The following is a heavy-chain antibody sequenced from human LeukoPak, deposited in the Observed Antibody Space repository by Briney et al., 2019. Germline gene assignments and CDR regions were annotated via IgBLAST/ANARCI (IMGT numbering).Heavy chain of an antibody. CDR3: TTDPFQNIVVVPAAIIKMDY. CDR1: GFTFSNAW. D-gene: IGHD2-2*01. V-gene: IGHV3-15*01. CDR2: IKSKTDGGTT. Sequence: GGSLRLSCAASGFTFSNAWMSWVRQAPGKGLEWVGRIKSKTDGGTTDYAAPVKGRFTISRDDSKNTLYLQMNSLKTEDTAVYYCTTDPFQNIVVVPAAIIKMDYWGQGTLVTVAS. J-gene: IGHJ4*02.